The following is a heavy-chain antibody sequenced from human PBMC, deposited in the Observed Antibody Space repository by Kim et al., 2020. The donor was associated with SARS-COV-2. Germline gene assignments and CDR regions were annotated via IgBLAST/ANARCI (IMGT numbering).Heavy chain of an antibody. Sequence: ASVKVSCKASGYTFTSSGISWARQAPGQRLEWMGWINIANGNIKYSQKFQDRVTISRDTSARTAYMELNSLRSEDAAVYYFARQSNMDVWGQGTPVTVSS. V-gene: IGHV1-3*04. CDR2: INIANGNI. CDR1: GYTFTSSG. CDR3: ARQSNMDV. J-gene: IGHJ6*02.